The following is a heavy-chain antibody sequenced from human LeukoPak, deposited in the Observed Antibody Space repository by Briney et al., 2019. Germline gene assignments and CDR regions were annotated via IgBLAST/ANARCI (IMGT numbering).Heavy chain of an antibody. CDR1: GYTFTAHY. V-gene: IGHV1-2*02. CDR2: INPNNGDT. D-gene: IGHD1-1*01. CDR3: ARVSAAAGTYPSDS. Sequence: ASVKVSCKTYGYTFTAHYIHWVRQAPGQGLEWMGWINPNNGDTNYAQKFQGGVTMTRDTSISTAYMELSSLRSDDTAVYYCARVSAAAGTYPSDSWGQGTLVTVSS. J-gene: IGHJ4*02.